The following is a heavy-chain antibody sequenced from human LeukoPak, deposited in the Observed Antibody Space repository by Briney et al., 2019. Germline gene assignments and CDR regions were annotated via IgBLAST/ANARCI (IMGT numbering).Heavy chain of an antibody. CDR3: ARILDSAWGELGY. CDR1: GFTFSSYG. V-gene: IGHV3-30*03. J-gene: IGHJ4*02. D-gene: IGHD6-19*01. CDR2: ISYDGSNK. Sequence: PGGTLRLSCTASGFTFSSYGMTWVRQAPGKGLEWVAVISYDGSNKYYADSVKGRFTISRDNSKNTLYLQMDSLRAEDTAVYYCARILDSAWGELGYWGQGTLVTVSS.